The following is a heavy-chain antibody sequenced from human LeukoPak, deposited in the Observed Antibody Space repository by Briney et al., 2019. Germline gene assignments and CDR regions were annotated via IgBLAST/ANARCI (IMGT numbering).Heavy chain of an antibody. Sequence: ASVKVSCKASGYTFTSYGISWVRQAPGQGLEWMGWISAYNGNTNYAQKLQGRVTMTTDTSTSTAYMELRSLRSEDTAVYYCACLHYDRSAYYFSVSFDPWGQGTLVTVSS. V-gene: IGHV1-18*01. CDR3: ACLHYDRSAYYFSVSFDP. J-gene: IGHJ5*02. CDR2: ISAYNGNT. CDR1: GYTFTSYG. D-gene: IGHD3-22*01.